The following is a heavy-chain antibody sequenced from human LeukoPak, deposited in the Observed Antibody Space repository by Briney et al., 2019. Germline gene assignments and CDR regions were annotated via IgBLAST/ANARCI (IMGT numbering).Heavy chain of an antibody. CDR3: AREARTAMVRSFDY. J-gene: IGHJ4*02. Sequence: SETLSLTCTVSGGSISSSSNYWGWIRQPPGKGLEWIGSIYYSGSTYYNPSLKSRVTISVDTSKNQFSLKLSSVTAADTAVYYCAREARTAMVRSFDYWGQGTLVTVSS. V-gene: IGHV4-39*07. D-gene: IGHD5-18*01. CDR1: GGSISSSSNY. CDR2: IYYSGST.